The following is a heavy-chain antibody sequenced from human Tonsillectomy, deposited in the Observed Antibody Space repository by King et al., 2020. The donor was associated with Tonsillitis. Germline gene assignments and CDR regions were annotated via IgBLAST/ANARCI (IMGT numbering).Heavy chain of an antibody. D-gene: IGHD6-19*01. CDR2: VYYSGRT. CDR1: GGSISSSSYY. V-gene: IGHV4-39*01. J-gene: IGHJ4*02. Sequence: VQLQESGPGLVKPSETLSLTCTVSGGSISSSSYYWGWIRQPPGKGLEWIGSVYYSGRTYYNPSLKSRVTISVDTSKNKFSLKLSSVTAADTAVYYCARHNPPPYSSGSYYFDYWGQGTLVTVSS. CDR3: ARHNPPPYSSGSYYFDY.